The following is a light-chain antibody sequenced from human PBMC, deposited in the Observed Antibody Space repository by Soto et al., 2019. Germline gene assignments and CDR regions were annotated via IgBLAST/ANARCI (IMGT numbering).Light chain of an antibody. V-gene: IGKV3-15*01. CDR3: QQYNKWPLFT. CDR2: GAS. Sequence: EIVMTQSPVTLSVSPGERATVSCRASQSVSSNLAWYQQRPGQAPRLLMYGASTRATGIPARFSCSGSGTEFTLTISSLQSEDFAVYYCQQYNKWPLFTFGPGTRVDMK. CDR1: QSVSSN. J-gene: IGKJ3*01.